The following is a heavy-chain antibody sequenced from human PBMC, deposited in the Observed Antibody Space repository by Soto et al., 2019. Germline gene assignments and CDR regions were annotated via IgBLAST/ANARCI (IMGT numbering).Heavy chain of an antibody. CDR1: GFTFNTYG. CDR3: ALTYYYDSSGSPYYFDY. J-gene: IGHJ4*02. D-gene: IGHD3-22*01. Sequence: PGGSLRLSCAASGFTFNTYGMTWVRQAPGKGLEWVSTVSGSGSGTYYADSVKGRFTISRVNSKNTMYLQMSNLRAEDTAVYYCALTYYYDSSGSPYYFDYWGQGTLVTVSS. CDR2: VSGSGSGT. V-gene: IGHV3-23*01.